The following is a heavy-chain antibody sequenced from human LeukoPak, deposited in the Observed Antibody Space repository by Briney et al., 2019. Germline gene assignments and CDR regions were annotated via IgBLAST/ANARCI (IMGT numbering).Heavy chain of an antibody. V-gene: IGHV4-34*01. D-gene: IGHD2-2*01. Sequence: ASETLSLTCAVYGGSFSGYYWSWIRQPPGKGLEWIGEINHSGSTNYNPSLKSRVTISVDTSKNQFSLKLSSVTAADTAVYYCASGIVVVPAAIAWFDPWGQGTLVTVSS. CDR3: ASGIVVVPAAIAWFDP. J-gene: IGHJ5*02. CDR2: INHSGST. CDR1: GGSFSGYY.